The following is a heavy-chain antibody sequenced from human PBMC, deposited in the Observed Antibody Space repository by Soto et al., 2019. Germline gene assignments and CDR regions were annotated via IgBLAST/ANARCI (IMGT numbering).Heavy chain of an antibody. D-gene: IGHD6-13*01. J-gene: IGHJ4*02. Sequence: PGGSLRLSCTASGFTFSTYWMTWVRQAPGNGLEWVANINQDESAEYYADSVKGRFTISRDNARNSLYLQMNSLRAEDTAVYYCARALSSSSWAFDYWGQGTLVTVSS. V-gene: IGHV3-7*01. CDR3: ARALSSSSWAFDY. CDR2: INQDESAE. CDR1: GFTFSTYW.